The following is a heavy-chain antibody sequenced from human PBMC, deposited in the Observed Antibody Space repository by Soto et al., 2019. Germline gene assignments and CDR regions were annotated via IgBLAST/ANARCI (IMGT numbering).Heavy chain of an antibody. Sequence: PGGSLRLSCAASGFTFSSYAMSWVRQAPGKGLEWVSAISGSGGSTYYADSVKGRFTISRDNSKNTLYLQMNSLRAEDTAVYYCAGRSDYYDSSGYPPFDPWGQGTLVTVSS. V-gene: IGHV3-23*01. D-gene: IGHD3-22*01. CDR3: AGRSDYYDSSGYPPFDP. CDR1: GFTFSSYA. CDR2: ISGSGGST. J-gene: IGHJ5*02.